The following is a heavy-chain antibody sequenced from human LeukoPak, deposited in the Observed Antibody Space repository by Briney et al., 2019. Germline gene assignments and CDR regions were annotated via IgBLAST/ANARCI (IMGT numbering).Heavy chain of an antibody. CDR1: GFTFSSYS. CDR2: ISSSRHYI. CDR3: ARDQNDILAFDI. D-gene: IGHD3-9*01. V-gene: IGHV3-21*01. Sequence: PGGSLRLSCAASGFTFSSYSMNWVRQAPGKGLEWVSSISSSRHYIYYADSLKGRFTISRDNAMNSLYLQMNSLRAEDTAVYYCARDQNDILAFDIWGQGTMVTVSS. J-gene: IGHJ3*02.